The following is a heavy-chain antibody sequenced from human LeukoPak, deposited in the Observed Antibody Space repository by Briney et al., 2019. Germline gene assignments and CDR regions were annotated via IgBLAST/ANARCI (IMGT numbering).Heavy chain of an antibody. Sequence: SETLSLTCTVSGGSIRISSSYWGWIRQSPGEGLEWIGCIFYTGSTNYNPSLKSRVTISVDTSNNQFSLRLSSVTAADTAVYYCARLPTEVVLPKGPDYWGQGTLVAVSS. J-gene: IGHJ4*02. CDR2: IFYTGST. D-gene: IGHD1-1*01. CDR1: GGSIRISSSY. CDR3: ARLPTEVVLPKGPDY. V-gene: IGHV4-39*01.